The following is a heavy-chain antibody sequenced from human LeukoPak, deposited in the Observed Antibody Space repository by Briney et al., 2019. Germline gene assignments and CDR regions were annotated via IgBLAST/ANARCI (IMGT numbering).Heavy chain of an antibody. Sequence: GGSLRLSCAASGSTFSSYGMHWVRQAPGKGLEWVAVIWYDGSNKYYADSVKGRFTISRDNSKNTLYLQMNSLRAEDTAVYYCARDGVSRRLAKRDAFDIWGQGTMVTVSS. V-gene: IGHV3-33*01. D-gene: IGHD6-19*01. CDR2: IWYDGSNK. CDR1: GSTFSSYG. CDR3: ARDGVSRRLAKRDAFDI. J-gene: IGHJ3*02.